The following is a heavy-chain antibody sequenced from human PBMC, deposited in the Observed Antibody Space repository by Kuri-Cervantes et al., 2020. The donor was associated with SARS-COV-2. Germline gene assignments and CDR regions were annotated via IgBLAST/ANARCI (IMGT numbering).Heavy chain of an antibody. V-gene: IGHV3-30*02. CDR3: ARARDDFWSGHLFDL. J-gene: IGHJ2*01. CDR1: GFTFSSYG. CDR2: IRYDGSNK. D-gene: IGHD3-3*01. Sequence: GESLKISCAASGFTFSSYGMHWVRQAPGKGLEWVAFIRYDGSNKYYADSVKGRFTISRDNSKNTLYLQMNSLRAEDTAVYYCARARDDFWSGHLFDLWGRGTLVTVSS.